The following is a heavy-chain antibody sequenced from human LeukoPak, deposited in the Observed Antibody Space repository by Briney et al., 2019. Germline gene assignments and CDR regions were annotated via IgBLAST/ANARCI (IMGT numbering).Heavy chain of an antibody. CDR2: ISHSGMT. D-gene: IGHD1-26*01. V-gene: IGHV4-38-2*02. CDR1: GYSITSGFF. CDR3: TRRISSGSYSDY. J-gene: IGHJ4*02. Sequence: TSETLSLTCTVSGYSITSGFFWVWIRQPPGQGLEWIGSISHSGMTYHNPSLKSRVTMSVDTSKNQFSLELSSVTAADTAVYYCTRRISSGSYSDYWGQGSLVTVSS.